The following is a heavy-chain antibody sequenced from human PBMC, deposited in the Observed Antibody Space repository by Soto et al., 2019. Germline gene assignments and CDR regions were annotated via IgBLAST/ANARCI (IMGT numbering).Heavy chain of an antibody. V-gene: IGHV3-23*01. Sequence: GGSLRLSCAASGFTFSTYALSWVRQAPGKGLEWVSAISGSGGSTYYADSVKGRFTISRDNSKNTLYLQMNSLRAEDTAVYYCAKDLGIVVVVAANYGMDVWGQGTTVTVSS. CDR2: ISGSGGST. CDR1: GFTFSTYA. J-gene: IGHJ6*02. CDR3: AKDLGIVVVVAANYGMDV. D-gene: IGHD2-15*01.